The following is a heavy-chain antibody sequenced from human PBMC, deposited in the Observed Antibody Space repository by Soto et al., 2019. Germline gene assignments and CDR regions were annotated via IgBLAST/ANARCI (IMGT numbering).Heavy chain of an antibody. D-gene: IGHD5-12*01. CDR2: ISYDGSNK. Sequence: GGSLRLSCAASGFTFSSYAMHWVRQAPGKGLEWVAVISYDGSNKYYADSVKGRFTISRDNSKNTLYLQMNSLRAEDTAVYYCARDFSGRWLQLGAFDIWGQGTMVTVSS. CDR3: ARDFSGRWLQLGAFDI. J-gene: IGHJ3*02. V-gene: IGHV3-30-3*01. CDR1: GFTFSSYA.